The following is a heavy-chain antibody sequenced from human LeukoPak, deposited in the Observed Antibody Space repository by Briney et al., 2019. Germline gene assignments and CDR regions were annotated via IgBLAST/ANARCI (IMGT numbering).Heavy chain of an antibody. Sequence: PSETLSLTCAVSGGSISSSNWWSWVRQPPGKGLEWIGEIYHSGSTNYNPSLKSRATISVDKSKNQFSLKLNSVTAADTAVYYCARVVSTILWGFDPWGQGTLVTVSS. D-gene: IGHD2/OR15-2a*01. V-gene: IGHV4-4*02. J-gene: IGHJ5*02. CDR3: ARVVSTILWGFDP. CDR1: GGSISSSNW. CDR2: IYHSGST.